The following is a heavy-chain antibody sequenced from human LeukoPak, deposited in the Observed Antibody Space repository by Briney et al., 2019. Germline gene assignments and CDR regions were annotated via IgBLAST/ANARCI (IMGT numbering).Heavy chain of an antibody. CDR3: ARGEYYFDY. Sequence: GGSLRLSCAASGFTFSSNWIDWVRQAPGKGLVWVSRINSDGSRTDSADTVKGRFTISRDNAKNTLYLQMNSLRAEDTAVYYCARGEYYFDYWGQGTLVTVSS. J-gene: IGHJ4*02. CDR2: INSDGSRT. V-gene: IGHV3-74*01. CDR1: GFTFSSNW.